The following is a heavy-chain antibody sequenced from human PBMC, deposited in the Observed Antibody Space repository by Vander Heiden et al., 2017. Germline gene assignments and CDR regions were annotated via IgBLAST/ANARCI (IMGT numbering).Heavy chain of an antibody. J-gene: IGHJ4*02. CDR1: GITFSSYA. CDR3: AKDQISGGGYVIFDY. Sequence: EVQRLESGGGLVQPVGPLRLSRAASGITFSSYAMNWVRQAAGKGLEWGSTILGCGGRTYCADSMKGRFTISRDNSKNTLYLQMNSLRAEDTAVYYCAKDQISGGGYVIFDYWGQGTLVTVSS. D-gene: IGHD5-12*01. V-gene: IGHV3-23*01. CDR2: ILGCGGRT.